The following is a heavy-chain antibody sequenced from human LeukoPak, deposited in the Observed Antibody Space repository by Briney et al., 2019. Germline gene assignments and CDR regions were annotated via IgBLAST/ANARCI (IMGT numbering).Heavy chain of an antibody. V-gene: IGHV4-61*01. CDR2: VYYSGST. D-gene: IGHD3-22*01. Sequence: PSETLSLTCTVSGGSVSSPNYYWTWIRQPPGKGLEWIGFVYYSGSTNYNPSLKSRVTISVDTSKNQSSLKLSSVTAADTAVYYCARGLDDSSGFDYWGQGTLVTVSS. CDR1: GGSVSSPNYY. CDR3: ARGLDDSSGFDY. J-gene: IGHJ4*02.